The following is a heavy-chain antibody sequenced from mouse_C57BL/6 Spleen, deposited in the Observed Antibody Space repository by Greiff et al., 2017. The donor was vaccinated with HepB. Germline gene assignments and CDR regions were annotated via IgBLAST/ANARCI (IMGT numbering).Heavy chain of an antibody. Sequence: VQLQQSGAELVRPGTSVKMSCKASGYTFTNYWIGWAKQRPGHGLEWIGDIYPGGGYTNYNEKLKGKATLTADKSSSTAYMQFSSLTSEDSAIYYCARGFITTVVARYWYFDVWGTGTTVTVSS. CDR3: ARGFITTVVARYWYFDV. J-gene: IGHJ1*03. D-gene: IGHD1-1*01. CDR2: IYPGGGYT. CDR1: GYTFTNYW. V-gene: IGHV1-63*01.